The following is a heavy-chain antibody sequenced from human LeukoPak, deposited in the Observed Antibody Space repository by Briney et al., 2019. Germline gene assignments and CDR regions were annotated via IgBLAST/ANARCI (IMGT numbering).Heavy chain of an antibody. Sequence: GGSLRLSCAASGFSLSDYSMTWVRQAPGKGLEWVSSISSSGSYIFYAESVKDRFTVSRDSDNKSLYLQMNSLRAEDTGVYYCARVRGYSYGELDYWGQGTLVTVSS. CDR2: ISSSGSYI. J-gene: IGHJ4*02. CDR3: ARVRGYSYGELDY. V-gene: IGHV3-21*01. CDR1: GFSLSDYS. D-gene: IGHD5-18*01.